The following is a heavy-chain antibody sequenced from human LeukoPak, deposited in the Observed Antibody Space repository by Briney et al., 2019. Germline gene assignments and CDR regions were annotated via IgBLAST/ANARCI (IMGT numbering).Heavy chain of an antibody. CDR3: ARRRYRSYYFDY. CDR1: GYSISSGYY. Sequence: PSETLSLTCAVSGYSISSGYYWGWIRQPPGKGLEWIGSIYHSGSTYYNPSLKSRVTISVDTSKNQFSLKLSSVTAADTAVYYCARRRYRSYYFDYWGQGTLVTVSS. D-gene: IGHD5-18*01. J-gene: IGHJ4*02. CDR2: IYHSGST. V-gene: IGHV4-38-2*01.